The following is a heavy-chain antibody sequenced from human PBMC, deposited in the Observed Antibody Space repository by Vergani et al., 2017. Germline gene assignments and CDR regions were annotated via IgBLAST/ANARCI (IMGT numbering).Heavy chain of an antibody. Sequence: VEAGGGLVQPGGSLRLPCTASGFTFQAFAFHWVRQVSGRGLEWVSGIDRNYGVKNGNSFEGRFSISRDNAKKAVFLQMNILRHEATAFYFCVNDNDDDADGPFDLWGRGTLVTVSS. CDR2: IDRNYGVK. D-gene: IGHD3-16*01. V-gene: IGHV3-9*01. J-gene: IGHJ2*01. CDR3: VNDNDDDADGPFDL. CDR1: GFTFQAFA.